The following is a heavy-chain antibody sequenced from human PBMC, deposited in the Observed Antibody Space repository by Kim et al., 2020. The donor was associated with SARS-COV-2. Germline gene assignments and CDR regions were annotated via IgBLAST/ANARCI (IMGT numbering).Heavy chain of an antibody. CDR2: K. Sequence: KYYADTVKGRFTIARDNPKNTLYLQMNSLRAEDTAVYYCAKDRLGGVVDYWGQGTLVTVSS. CDR3: AKDRLGGVVDY. V-gene: IGHV3-30*02. D-gene: IGHD2-8*01. J-gene: IGHJ4*02.